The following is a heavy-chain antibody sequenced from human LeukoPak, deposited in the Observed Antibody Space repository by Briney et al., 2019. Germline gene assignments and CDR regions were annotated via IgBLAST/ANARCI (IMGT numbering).Heavy chain of an antibody. CDR2: ISGSGSSI. J-gene: IGHJ3*02. Sequence: GGSLRLSCAASGFTFSSYEMNWVRQAPGKGLEWISYISGSGSSIFYADSLQGRFTVSRDNAKNSVYLQMNSLRAEDTAVYYCAREGGFGYDDAFDTWGHGTTVTVSS. D-gene: IGHD3-16*02. V-gene: IGHV3-48*03. CDR3: AREGGFGYDDAFDT. CDR1: GFTFSSYE.